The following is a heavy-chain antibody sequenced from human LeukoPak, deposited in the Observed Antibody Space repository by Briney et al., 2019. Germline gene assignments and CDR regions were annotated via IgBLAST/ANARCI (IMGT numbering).Heavy chain of an antibody. CDR1: GFTISGFY. V-gene: IGHV3-66*01. CDR3: AREIYDSYDY. CDR2: INSGGGT. Sequence: QPGGSLRLSCAASGFTISGFYMTWVRQAPGKGLEWVSVINSGGGTYYADSVRGRFTISRDNSKNTLSLQMNSLRAEDTAVYYCAREIYDSYDYWGREPWSPSPQ. J-gene: IGHJ4*02. D-gene: IGHD3-10*01.